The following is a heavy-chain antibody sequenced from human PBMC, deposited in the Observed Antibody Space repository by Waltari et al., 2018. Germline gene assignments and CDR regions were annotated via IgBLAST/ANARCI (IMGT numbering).Heavy chain of an antibody. Sequence: VQLVESGGGVVQPGGSLRLYWADSGLSLGRFSMHWVRRSPGKGLDWVAVVGFDGRNKFYAESGKGRFTISRDNSKNTLYLQMESLRAEDTAIYYCAKDVEGELYYFDNWGQGTLVTVSS. CDR3: AKDVEGELYYFDN. D-gene: IGHD3-16*01. V-gene: IGHV3-30*18. J-gene: IGHJ4*02. CDR2: VGFDGRNK. CDR1: GLSLGRFS.